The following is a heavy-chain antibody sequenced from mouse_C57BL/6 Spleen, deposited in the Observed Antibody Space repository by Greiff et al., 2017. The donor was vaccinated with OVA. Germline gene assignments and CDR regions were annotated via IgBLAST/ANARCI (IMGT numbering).Heavy chain of an antibody. V-gene: IGHV1-81*01. CDR1: GYNFQSYG. Sequence: VQRVESGAELARPGASVKLSCKASGYNFQSYGISWVKQRTGQGLEWIGEIYPRSGNTYYNEKFKGKATLTAEKSSSTAYMELRSLTSEDSAVYFCARGGSEDAMDYWGQGTSVTVSS. J-gene: IGHJ4*01. CDR3: ARGGSEDAMDY. CDR2: IYPRSGNT. D-gene: IGHD1-1*01.